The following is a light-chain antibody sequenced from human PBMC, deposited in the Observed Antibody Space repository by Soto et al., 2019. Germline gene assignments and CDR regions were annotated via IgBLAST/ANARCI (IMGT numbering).Light chain of an antibody. Sequence: EIVMTQSPATLSVSPGERVTLSCRASQSVTNNLLAWYQQKPGQAPRLLIYDVSTRAAAIPGRFSGSESGTEFTLTISSLQSEDFAIYYCQQYSSWPLTFGGGTKVEIK. V-gene: IGKV3-15*01. CDR2: DVS. CDR3: QQYSSWPLT. J-gene: IGKJ4*01. CDR1: QSVTNN.